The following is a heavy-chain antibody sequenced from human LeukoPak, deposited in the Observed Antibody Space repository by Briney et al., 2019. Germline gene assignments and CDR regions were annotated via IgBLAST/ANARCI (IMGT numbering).Heavy chain of an antibody. D-gene: IGHD2-15*01. V-gene: IGHV1-46*04. CDR1: GYTFTSYY. CDR2: INPSGGST. CDR3: AKCNDRGSCYFDY. Sequence: ASVKVSCKASGYTFTSYYMHWVRQAPGQGLEWMGIINPSGGSTSYADSVKGRFTISRDNSKNTLYLQMNSLRAEDTAVYYCAKCNDRGSCYFDYWGQGTLVTVSS. J-gene: IGHJ4*02.